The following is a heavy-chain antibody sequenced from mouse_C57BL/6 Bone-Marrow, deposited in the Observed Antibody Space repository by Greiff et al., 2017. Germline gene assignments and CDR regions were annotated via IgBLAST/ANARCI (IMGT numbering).Heavy chain of an antibody. CDR1: GFNFNNTY. Sequence: VQLQQSVAELVRPGASVKLSCTASGFNFNNTYMDWVKQRPEQGLEWIGMIDPANCNTKYAANFQGKATITADTSTNTTYLQLSSLTSEDTAIYYCARTHTPVVADYFAYWGQGTTVTVSS. J-gene: IGHJ2*01. CDR3: ARTHTPVVADYFAY. D-gene: IGHD1-1*01. CDR2: IDPANCNT. V-gene: IGHV14-3*01.